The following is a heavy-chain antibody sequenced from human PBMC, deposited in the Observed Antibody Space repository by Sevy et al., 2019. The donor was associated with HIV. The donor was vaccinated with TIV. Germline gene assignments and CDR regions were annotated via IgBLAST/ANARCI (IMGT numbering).Heavy chain of an antibody. CDR3: ARNGGYADYGMDV. J-gene: IGHJ6*02. V-gene: IGHV3-48*01. D-gene: IGHD2-2*01. CDR2: MNSITSTI. Sequence: GGSLRLSCVGSGFTFSSYSMNWVRQAPGKGLEWLSYMNSITSTIYYADSVKGRFTISRDNAKNSVSLQMRSLRAEDTAVYYCARNGGYADYGMDVWGQGTTVTVSS. CDR1: GFTFSSYS.